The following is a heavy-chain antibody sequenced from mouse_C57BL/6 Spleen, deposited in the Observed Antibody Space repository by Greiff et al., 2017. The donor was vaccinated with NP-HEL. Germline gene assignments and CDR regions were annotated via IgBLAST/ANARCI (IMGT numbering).Heavy chain of an antibody. J-gene: IGHJ4*01. Sequence: QVQLQQSGAELVKPGASVKISCKASGYAFSSYWMNWVKQRPGKGLEWIGQIYPGDGDTNYNGKFKGKATLTADKSSSTAYMQLSSLTSEDSAVYFCAGLGTTVPSGAMDYWGQGTSVTVSS. CDR3: AGLGTTVPSGAMDY. CDR1: GYAFSSYW. CDR2: IYPGDGDT. V-gene: IGHV1-80*01. D-gene: IGHD1-1*01.